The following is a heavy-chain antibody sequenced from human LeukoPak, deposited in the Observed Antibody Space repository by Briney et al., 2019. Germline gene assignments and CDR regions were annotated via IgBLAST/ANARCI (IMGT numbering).Heavy chain of an antibody. V-gene: IGHV3-23*01. Sequence: GGSLRLSCAASGFTFSSYAMSWVRQAPGKGLEWVSAISGSGGSTYYADSVKGRFTISRDNSKNTLYLQMNSLRAEDTAVYYCAKDLVQQLVRVRGYYFDYWGQGTLVTVSS. CDR1: GFTFSSYA. J-gene: IGHJ4*02. CDR2: ISGSGGST. D-gene: IGHD6-13*01. CDR3: AKDLVQQLVRVRGYYFDY.